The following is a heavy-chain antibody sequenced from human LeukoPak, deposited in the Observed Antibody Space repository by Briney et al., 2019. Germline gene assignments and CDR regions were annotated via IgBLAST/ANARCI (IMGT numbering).Heavy chain of an antibody. J-gene: IGHJ4*02. CDR3: AMGYYYGSGSYYNFDY. CDR2: IYYSGST. Sequence: SETLSLTCTVSGGSVTTTSYYWGWIRQPPGTGLEWIGSIYYSGSTYYNPSLKSRVTISVDTSKNQFPLKLSSVTAADTAVYYCAMGYYYGSGSYYNFDYWGQGTLVTVSS. V-gene: IGHV4-39*01. CDR1: GGSVTTTSYY. D-gene: IGHD3-10*01.